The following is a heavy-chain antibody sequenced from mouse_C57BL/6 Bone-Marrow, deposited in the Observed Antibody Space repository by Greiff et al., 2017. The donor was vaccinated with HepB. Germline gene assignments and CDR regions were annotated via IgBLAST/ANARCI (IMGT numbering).Heavy chain of an antibody. CDR1: GFNIKDDY. D-gene: IGHD3-2*02. V-gene: IGHV14-4*01. CDR2: IDPENGDT. CDR3: TLSSGYYAMDY. J-gene: IGHJ4*01. Sequence: EVQLQQSGAELVRPGASVKLSCTASGFNIKDDYMHWVKQRPEQGLEWIGWIDPENGDTEYASKFQGKATITPDTSSNTAYLQLSSLTSEDTAVYYCTLSSGYYAMDYWGQGTSVTVSS.